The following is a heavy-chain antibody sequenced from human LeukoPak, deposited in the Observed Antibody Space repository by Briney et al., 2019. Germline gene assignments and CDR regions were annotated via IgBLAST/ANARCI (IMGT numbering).Heavy chain of an antibody. Sequence: GGSLRLSCAASGFTFSSYGMHWVRQAPGKGLEWVAFIRYDGSNKYYADSVKGRFTISRDNAKNSLYLQMNSLRAEDTAVYYCASNMFESYYYMDVWGKGTTVTVSS. V-gene: IGHV3-30*02. CDR1: GFTFSSYG. CDR3: ASNMFESYYYMDV. CDR2: IRYDGSNK. J-gene: IGHJ6*03. D-gene: IGHD3-10*02.